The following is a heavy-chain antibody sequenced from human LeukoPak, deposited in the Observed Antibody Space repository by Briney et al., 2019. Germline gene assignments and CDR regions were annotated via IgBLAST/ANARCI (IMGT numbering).Heavy chain of an antibody. V-gene: IGHV3-30*02. J-gene: IGHJ4*02. Sequence: GGSLRLSCTASGFIFSTHGMHWVRQAPGKGLEWVALIRYDGSNTYYADSVKGRFTISRDNSKNAVYLQMDSLRAEDTAVYYCAGDKTTGGYYEFDYWGQGALVTVSS. CDR1: GFIFSTHG. D-gene: IGHD3-22*01. CDR3: AGDKTTGGYYEFDY. CDR2: IRYDGSNT.